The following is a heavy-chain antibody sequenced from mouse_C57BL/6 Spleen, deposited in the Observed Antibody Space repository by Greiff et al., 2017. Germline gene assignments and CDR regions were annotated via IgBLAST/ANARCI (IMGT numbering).Heavy chain of an antibody. V-gene: IGHV5-12*01. D-gene: IGHD1-1*01. CDR3: ARHGDYGSRNNAMDY. CDR2: ISNGGGST. CDR1: GFTFSDYY. Sequence: EVKVVESGGGLVQPGGSLKLSCAASGFTFSDYYMYWVRQTPEKRLEWVAYISNGGGSTYYPDTVKGRFTISRDNAKNTLYLQMSRLKSEDTAMYYCARHGDYGSRNNAMDYWGQGTSVTVSS. J-gene: IGHJ4*01.